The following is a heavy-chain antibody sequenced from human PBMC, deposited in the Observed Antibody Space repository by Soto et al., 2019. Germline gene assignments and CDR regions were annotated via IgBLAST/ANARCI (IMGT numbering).Heavy chain of an antibody. CDR1: GYTFTNYG. V-gene: IGHV1-18*01. Sequence: QIQLVQSGPEVKKPGASVKVSCKTAGYTFTNYGVSWVRQAPGQGLEWMGWISGYNGYTKYAQNLQDRFTMTTDTSTSTVYMELKSLTSDDPAVYYCARGGGGFEDYWGQGTLVGVSS. CDR2: ISGYNGYT. CDR3: ARGGGGFEDY. D-gene: IGHD3-16*01. J-gene: IGHJ4*02.